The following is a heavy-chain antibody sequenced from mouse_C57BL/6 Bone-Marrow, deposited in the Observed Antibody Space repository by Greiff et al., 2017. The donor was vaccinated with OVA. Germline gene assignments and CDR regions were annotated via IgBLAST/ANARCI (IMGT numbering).Heavy chain of an antibody. J-gene: IGHJ2*01. Sequence: EVQVVESGGDLVKPGGSLKLSCAASGFTFSSYGLSWVRQTPDKRLEWVATISSGGSYTYYPDSVKGRFTISRDNAKNTLYLQMSSLKSEDTAMYYCARQAPYGNYNYWGQGTTLTVSS. V-gene: IGHV5-6*01. CDR3: ARQAPYGNYNY. CDR1: GFTFSSYG. D-gene: IGHD2-1*01. CDR2: ISSGGSYT.